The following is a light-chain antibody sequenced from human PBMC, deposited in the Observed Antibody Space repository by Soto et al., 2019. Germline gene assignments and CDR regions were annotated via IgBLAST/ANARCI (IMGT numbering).Light chain of an antibody. J-gene: IGLJ1*01. V-gene: IGLV1-40*01. Sequence: QSVLTQPPSVSGAPGQRVTISCSGSSSNIGAGYDVNWYRQLPGTAPKLLIYGNSDRPSGVPDRFFGSKSGTSASLAITGLQAEDEADYFCQSYDRSLRTYVFGTATKVTVL. CDR2: GNS. CDR1: SSNIGAGYD. CDR3: QSYDRSLRTYV.